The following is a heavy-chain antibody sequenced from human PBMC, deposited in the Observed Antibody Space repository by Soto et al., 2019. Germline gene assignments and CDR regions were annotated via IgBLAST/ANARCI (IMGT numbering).Heavy chain of an antibody. CDR3: ARDLNYYRSVETPKGYYYYGMDV. D-gene: IGHD3-10*01. V-gene: IGHV1-18*01. CDR1: GYIFASYG. CDR2: ISAYNGNT. Sequence: QVQLVQSGAEVKKPGASVKVSCKASGYIFASYGISWVRQAPGQGLEWMGWISAYNGNTNYAQKLQGRVTMTTDTSTSTAYMKLRSLRSDDTAVYYCARDLNYYRSVETPKGYYYYGMDVWGPGNTVTDSS. J-gene: IGHJ6*02.